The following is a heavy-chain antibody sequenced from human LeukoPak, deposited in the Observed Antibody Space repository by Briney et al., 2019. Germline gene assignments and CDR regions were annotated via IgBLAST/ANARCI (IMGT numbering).Heavy chain of an antibody. CDR1: GFTFSSYW. Sequence: GGSLRLSCAASGFTFSSYWMSWVRQAPGKGLEWVANLKQDGSEKYYVDSVKGRFTISRDNAKNSLYLQMNSLRAEDTAVYYCARDPPLRYFDWLLPDYWGQGTLVTVSS. V-gene: IGHV3-7*04. J-gene: IGHJ4*02. D-gene: IGHD3-9*01. CDR2: LKQDGSEK. CDR3: ARDPPLRYFDWLLPDY.